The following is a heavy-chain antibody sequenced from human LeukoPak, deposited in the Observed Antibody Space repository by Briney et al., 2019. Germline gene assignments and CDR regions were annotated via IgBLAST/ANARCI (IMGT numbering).Heavy chain of an antibody. D-gene: IGHD3-22*01. Sequence: SETLSLTCAVYGGPFSGYYWSWIRQPPGKGLEWIGEINHSGSTNYNPSLKSRVTISVDTSKNQFSLKLSSVTAADTAVYYCARGQDDTMMPFDYWGQGTLVTVSS. J-gene: IGHJ4*02. V-gene: IGHV4-34*01. CDR2: INHSGST. CDR3: ARGQDDTMMPFDY. CDR1: GGPFSGYY.